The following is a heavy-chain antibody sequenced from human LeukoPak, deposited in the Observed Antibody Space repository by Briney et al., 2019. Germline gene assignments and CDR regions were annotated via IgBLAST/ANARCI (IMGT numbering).Heavy chain of an antibody. CDR2: IYYSGRT. CDR1: GGSISSSSYY. CDR3: ARGPDLPMN. J-gene: IGHJ4*02. V-gene: IGHV4-39*01. D-gene: IGHD3-22*01. Sequence: SETLSLTCTVSGGSISSSSYYWGWIRQPPGKGLEWIGSIYYSGRTYYNPSLKSRVTISVDTSKNQFSLKLSSVTAADTAVYYCARGPDLPMNWGQGTLVTVSS.